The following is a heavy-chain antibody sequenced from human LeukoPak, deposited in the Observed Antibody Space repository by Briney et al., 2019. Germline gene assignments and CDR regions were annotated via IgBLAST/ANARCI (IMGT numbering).Heavy chain of an antibody. Sequence: GGSLRLSCAASGFTVSSNYMSWVRQAPGKGLEWVSVIYSGGSTYYADSVKGRFTISRDNSKNTLFLQMNSLRAEDTAVYYCAGGSDYYYGMDVWGQGTTVTVSS. J-gene: IGHJ6*02. CDR1: GFTVSSNY. CDR2: IYSGGST. V-gene: IGHV3-53*01. D-gene: IGHD3-10*01. CDR3: AGGSDYYYGMDV.